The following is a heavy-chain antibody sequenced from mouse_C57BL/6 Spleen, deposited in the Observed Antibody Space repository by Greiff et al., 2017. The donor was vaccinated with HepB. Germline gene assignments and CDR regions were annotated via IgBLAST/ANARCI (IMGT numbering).Heavy chain of an antibody. CDR2: IYPGDGDT. V-gene: IGHV1-82*01. J-gene: IGHJ4*01. Sequence: VKVVESGPELVKPGASVKISCKASGYAFSSSWMNWVKQRPGKGLEWIGRIYPGDGDTNYNGKFKGKATLTADKSSSTAYMQLSSLTSEDSAVYFCARLLLRYHYYAMDYWGQGTSVTVSS. D-gene: IGHD1-1*01. CDR1: GYAFSSSW. CDR3: ARLLLRYHYYAMDY.